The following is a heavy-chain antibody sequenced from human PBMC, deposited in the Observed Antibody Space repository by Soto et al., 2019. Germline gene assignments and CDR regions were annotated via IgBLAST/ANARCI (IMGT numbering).Heavy chain of an antibody. CDR3: ARDRGCSGGSCYSGRAFDI. V-gene: IGHV4-31*03. CDR1: GGSISSGGYY. D-gene: IGHD2-15*01. J-gene: IGHJ3*02. CDR2: IYYSGST. Sequence: SETLSLTCTVSGGSISSGGYYWSWIRQHPGKGLEWIGCIYYSGSTYYNPSLKSRVTISVDTSKNQFSLKLSSVTAADTAVYYCARDRGCSGGSCYSGRAFDIWGQGTMVTVSS.